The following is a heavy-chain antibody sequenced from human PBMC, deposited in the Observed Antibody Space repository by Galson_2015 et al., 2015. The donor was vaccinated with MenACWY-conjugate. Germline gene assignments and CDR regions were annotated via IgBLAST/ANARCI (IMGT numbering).Heavy chain of an antibody. V-gene: IGHV1-24*01. CDR1: GYTLTDLS. CDR3: AADRRQVSRGWLSY. CDR2: FNSGDGKT. D-gene: IGHD6-19*01. Sequence: SVKVSCKVSGYTLTDLSMYWVRQAPGKGLEWMGGFNSGDGKTIYAQRFQCRVTMTEDTSTDTAYMELSSLRSEDTAVYYCAADRRQVSRGWLSYWGQGTLVTVSS. J-gene: IGHJ4*02.